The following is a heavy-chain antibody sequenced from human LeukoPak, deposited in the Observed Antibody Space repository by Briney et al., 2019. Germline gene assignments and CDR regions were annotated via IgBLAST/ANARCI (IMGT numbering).Heavy chain of an antibody. J-gene: IGHJ4*02. Sequence: SQTLSLTCTVSGGSISSGGYYWSWIRQHPGKGLEWIGYIYYSGSTYYNPSLKSRVTISVDTSKNQFSLKLSSVTAADTAVYYCARVAEVVPAAIHQSGHFDYWGQGTLVTVSS. D-gene: IGHD2-2*02. CDR1: GGSISSGGYY. V-gene: IGHV4-31*03. CDR2: IYYSGST. CDR3: ARVAEVVPAAIHQSGHFDY.